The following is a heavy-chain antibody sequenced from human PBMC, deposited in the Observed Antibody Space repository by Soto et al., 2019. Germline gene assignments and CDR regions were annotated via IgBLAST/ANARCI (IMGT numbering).Heavy chain of an antibody. CDR2: IYHSGST. J-gene: IGHJ6*02. CDR3: ARARGEQQLVSYYYYYGMDV. CDR1: GGSISSSNW. D-gene: IGHD6-13*01. V-gene: IGHV4-4*02. Sequence: SETLSLTCAVSGGSISSSNWWSWVRQPPGKGLEWIGEIYHSGSTNYNPSLKSRVTISVDKSKNQFSLKLSSVTAADTAVYYCARARGEQQLVSYYYYYGMDVWGQGTTVTVSS.